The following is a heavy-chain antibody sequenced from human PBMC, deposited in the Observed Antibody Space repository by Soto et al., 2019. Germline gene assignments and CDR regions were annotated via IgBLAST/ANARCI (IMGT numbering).Heavy chain of an antibody. CDR2: ISFDGSNK. J-gene: IGHJ6*02. Sequence: QVQLVESGGGVVQPGRSLRLSCAASGFTFSSFGMHWVRQAPGKGLEWVAVISFDGSNKYYADSVKGRFTISRDNSKNTQFLQMNSLEAEDQAVYYCAEYTSEDRNNLPAYYGFDVWGQGTMGTVSS. V-gene: IGHV3-30*18. CDR3: AEYTSEDRNNLPAYYGFDV. CDR1: GFTFSSFG. D-gene: IGHD1-1*01.